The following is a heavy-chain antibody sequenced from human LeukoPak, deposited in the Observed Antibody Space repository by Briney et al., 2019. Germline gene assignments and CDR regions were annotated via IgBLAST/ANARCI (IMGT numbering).Heavy chain of an antibody. V-gene: IGHV1-69*05. D-gene: IGHD3-10*01. J-gene: IGHJ5*02. CDR3: ARGAHSGSFSSWFHP. CDR1: GGTFKSYA. Sequence: SVKVSCKASGGTFKSYAITWVRQAPGQGLEWMGGIIPMFAPARYAQNFQGRVTITTDESTSTAYMELSSLKSEDTAVYYCARGAHSGSFSSWFHPWGQGTLVTVSS. CDR2: IIPMFAPA.